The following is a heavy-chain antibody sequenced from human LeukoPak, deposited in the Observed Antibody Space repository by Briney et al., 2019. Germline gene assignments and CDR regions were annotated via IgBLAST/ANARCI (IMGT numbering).Heavy chain of an antibody. V-gene: IGHV3-33*01. CDR2: IWYDGSDK. CDR3: ARDYGSGMDV. D-gene: IGHD3-10*01. CDR1: GMTFSSYG. Sequence: GGSLRLSCAPFGMTFSSYGMHWVRQTPGKGLEWVAIIWYDGSDKYNADSVKGRFTISRDNYKNTLYLQMNSLRGEDTAVYYCARDYGSGMDVWGKGTMVTVSS. J-gene: IGHJ6*04.